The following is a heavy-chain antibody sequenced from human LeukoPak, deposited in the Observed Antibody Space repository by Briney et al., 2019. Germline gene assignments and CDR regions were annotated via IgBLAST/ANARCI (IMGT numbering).Heavy chain of an antibody. Sequence: GGSLRLSCAASGFTFSSYSMNWVRQAPGKGLEWVSSISSSSSHINYADSVRGRFTISGDNAKNSLFLQMDSLRGEDTAVYYCARCTTGKTFGSLREIKKSREIDFWGQGTLVTVSS. CDR2: ISSSSSHI. CDR1: GFTFSSYS. D-gene: IGHD1-1*01. J-gene: IGHJ4*02. V-gene: IGHV3-21*01. CDR3: ARCTTGKTFGSLREIKKSREIDF.